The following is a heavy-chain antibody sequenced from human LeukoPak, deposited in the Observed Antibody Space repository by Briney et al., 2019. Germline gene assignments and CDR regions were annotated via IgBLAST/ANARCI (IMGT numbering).Heavy chain of an antibody. D-gene: IGHD2-15*01. CDR1: GFTFSSYS. V-gene: IGHV3-21*01. CDR2: ISSSSSYI. J-gene: IGHJ4*02. Sequence: GGSLRLSCAASGFTFSSYSMNWVRQAPGKGLEWVSSISSSSSYIYYADSVKGRFTISRDSAKNSLYLQMNSLRAEDTAVYYCASLDLGYCSGGSCYGRDYWGQGTLVTVSS. CDR3: ASLDLGYCSGGSCYGRDY.